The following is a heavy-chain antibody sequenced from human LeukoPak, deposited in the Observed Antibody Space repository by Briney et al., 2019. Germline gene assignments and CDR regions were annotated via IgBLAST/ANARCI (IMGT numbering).Heavy chain of an antibody. CDR3: ASCTSYSVFDY. J-gene: IGHJ4*02. Sequence: PSQTLSPTCTVSGGSISSGNYYWSWIRQPPGKGLEWIGYIYNSGNTYYNPSLKSRVTISIHTSTNQFSLKLSSVTAADTAVYYCASCTSYSVFDYWGQGTLVTVSS. V-gene: IGHV4-31*03. D-gene: IGHD2-8*01. CDR2: IYNSGNT. CDR1: GGSISSGNYY.